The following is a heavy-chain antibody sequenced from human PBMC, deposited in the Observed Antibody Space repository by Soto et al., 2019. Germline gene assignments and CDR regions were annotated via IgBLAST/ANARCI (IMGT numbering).Heavy chain of an antibody. CDR3: AKDTVGEDYYYYGMDV. J-gene: IGHJ6*02. CDR1: GFTFSTYS. Sequence: GGSLRLSCADSGFTFSTYSMNWVRQAPGKGLEWVSYISSSGGTIYYADSVKGRFTISRDNSKNTLYLQMNSLRAEDTAVYYCAKDTVGEDYYYYGMDVWGQGTTVTVSS. CDR2: ISSSGGTI. D-gene: IGHD1-26*01. V-gene: IGHV3-48*01.